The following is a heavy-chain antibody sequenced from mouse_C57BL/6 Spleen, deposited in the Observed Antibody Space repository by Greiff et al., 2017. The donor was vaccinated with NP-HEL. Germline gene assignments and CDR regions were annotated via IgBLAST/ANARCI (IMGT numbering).Heavy chain of an antibody. CDR2: INYDGSST. Sequence: DVKLVESEGGLVQPGSSMKLSCTASGFTFSDYYMAWVRQVPEKGLEWVANINYDGSSTYYLDSLKSRFIISRDNAKNILYLQMSSLKSEDTATYYCARLYGSSYWYFDVWGTGTTVTVSS. J-gene: IGHJ1*03. CDR1: GFTFSDYY. V-gene: IGHV5-16*01. CDR3: ARLYGSSYWYFDV. D-gene: IGHD1-1*01.